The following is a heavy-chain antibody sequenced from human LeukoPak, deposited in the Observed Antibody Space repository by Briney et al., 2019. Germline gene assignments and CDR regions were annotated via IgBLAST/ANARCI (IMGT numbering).Heavy chain of an antibody. CDR1: GFTFTTYS. CDR3: AELGITMIGGV. J-gene: IGHJ6*04. Sequence: GGSLRLSCEASGFTFTTYSMTWVRQAPGKGLEWVSIISSGSSAIFSADALKGRFTISRDDAKNLLYLDMNSLRAEDTAVYYCAELGITMIGGVWGKGTTVTISS. D-gene: IGHD3-10*02. CDR2: ISSGSSAI. V-gene: IGHV3-21*01.